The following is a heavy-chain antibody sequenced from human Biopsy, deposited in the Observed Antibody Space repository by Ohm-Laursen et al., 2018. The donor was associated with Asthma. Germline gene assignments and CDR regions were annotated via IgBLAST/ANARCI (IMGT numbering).Heavy chain of an antibody. V-gene: IGHV4-61*01. Sequence: SDTLSLTCTVSGGSVSTGSYYWSWIRQPPGKGLEWLGYIYYTGSDNYNPSLKSRVTISVDTSKKQFSLRLNSVTAADTAVYYCARGPNYHGSGRAPIGMDVWGQGTTVTVSS. J-gene: IGHJ6*02. CDR1: GGSVSTGSYY. CDR2: IYYTGSD. D-gene: IGHD3-10*01. CDR3: ARGPNYHGSGRAPIGMDV.